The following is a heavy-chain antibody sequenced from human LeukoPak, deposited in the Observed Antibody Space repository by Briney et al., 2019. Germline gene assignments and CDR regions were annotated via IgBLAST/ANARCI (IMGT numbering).Heavy chain of an antibody. CDR1: GGTFSSYA. Sequence: SVKVSCKASGGTFSSYAISWVRQAPGQGLEWMGGIIPIFGTANYAQKFQGRVTITADKSTSTAYMELSSLRSEDTAVYYCARERGYSYGYYYYYYMDVWGKGTTVTVSS. D-gene: IGHD5-18*01. V-gene: IGHV1-69*06. J-gene: IGHJ6*03. CDR3: ARERGYSYGYYYYYYMDV. CDR2: IIPIFGTA.